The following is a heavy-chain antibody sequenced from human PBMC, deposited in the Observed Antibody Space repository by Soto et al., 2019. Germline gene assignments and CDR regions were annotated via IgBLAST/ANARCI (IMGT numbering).Heavy chain of an antibody. J-gene: IGHJ2*01. CDR2: IFPILGIA. CDR3: ERAVDWVIPSFHWYFDL. V-gene: IGHV1-69*02. Sequence: QVQLVQSGAEVKKPGSSVKVSCKASGGTFSSYTISWVRQAPGQGLEWMGRIFPILGIANYAQKCQGRVTITADKSTSAAYMELSSLRSEDTAVYYCERAVDWVIPSFHWYFDLCGRGTLVTVSS. CDR1: GGTFSSYT. D-gene: IGHD3-9*01.